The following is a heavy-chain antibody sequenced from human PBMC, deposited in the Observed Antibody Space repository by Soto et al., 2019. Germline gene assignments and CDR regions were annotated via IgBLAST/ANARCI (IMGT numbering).Heavy chain of an antibody. D-gene: IGHD5-12*01. V-gene: IGHV1-69*13. J-gene: IGHJ6*02. CDR1: GGTFSSYA. CDR2: IIPIFGTA. CDR3: ARGPRDGYKYYYYYYGMDV. Sequence: GASVKVSCKASGGTFSSYAISWVRQAPGQGLEWMGGIIPIFGTANYAQKFQGRVTITADESTSTAYMELSSLRSEGTAVYYCARGPRDGYKYYYYYYGMDVWGQGTTVTVSS.